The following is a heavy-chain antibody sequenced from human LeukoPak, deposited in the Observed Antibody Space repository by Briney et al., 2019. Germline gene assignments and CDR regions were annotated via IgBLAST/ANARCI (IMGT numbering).Heavy chain of an antibody. D-gene: IGHD6-6*01. V-gene: IGHV4-34*01. CDR2: INHSGST. CDR3: ARHRIAARPGYFQH. CDR1: GGSFSGYY. Sequence: SETLSLTRAVYGGSFSGYYWSWIRQPPGKGLEWIGEINHSGSTNYNPSLKSRVTISVDTSKNQFSLKLSSVTAADTAVYYCARHRIAARPGYFQHWGQGTLVTVSS. J-gene: IGHJ1*01.